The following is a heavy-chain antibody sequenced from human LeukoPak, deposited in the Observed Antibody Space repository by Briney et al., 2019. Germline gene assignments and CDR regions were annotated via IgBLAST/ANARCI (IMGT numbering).Heavy chain of an antibody. CDR2: IYPGDSDT. J-gene: IGHJ3*02. Sequence: GESLKISCKGSGYSFTSYWIGWVRQMPGKGLEWMGIIYPGDSDTRYSPSFQGQVTISADKSISTAYLQWSSLKASDTAMYYCARLLQVGATSFDAFGIWGQGTMVTVSS. D-gene: IGHD1-26*01. CDR3: ARLLQVGATSFDAFGI. V-gene: IGHV5-51*01. CDR1: GYSFTSYW.